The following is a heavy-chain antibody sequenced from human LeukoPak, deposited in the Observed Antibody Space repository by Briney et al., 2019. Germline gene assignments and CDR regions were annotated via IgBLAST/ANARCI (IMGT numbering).Heavy chain of an antibody. V-gene: IGHV3-23*01. CDR2: ITASGGST. CDR1: GFTFSSYA. D-gene: IGHD3-3*01. Sequence: GGSLRLSCAASGFTFSSYAMSWVRQTPGKGLEWVSGITASGGSTYHANSVKGRFTISRDNSINTLNLQMNNLRAEDTAIYYCAKGLGFWSGYYTPFDYWGQGSSVTVSS. J-gene: IGHJ4*02. CDR3: AKGLGFWSGYYTPFDY.